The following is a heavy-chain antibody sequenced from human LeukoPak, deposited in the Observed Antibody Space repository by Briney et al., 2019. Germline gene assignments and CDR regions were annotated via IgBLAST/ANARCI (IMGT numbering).Heavy chain of an antibody. CDR1: GFTFSSYG. J-gene: IGHJ4*02. V-gene: IGHV3-30*02. D-gene: IGHD3-10*01. Sequence: GGSLRLSCAASGFTFSSYGMQWVRQAPGKGPEWVAFIHYDGSNKYYANSVKGRFTISGDNSKNTLYLHMNSLRAEDTAVYYCAKDPIRGVRSYYFSSWGQGTLVTVSS. CDR3: AKDPIRGVRSYYFSS. CDR2: IHYDGSNK.